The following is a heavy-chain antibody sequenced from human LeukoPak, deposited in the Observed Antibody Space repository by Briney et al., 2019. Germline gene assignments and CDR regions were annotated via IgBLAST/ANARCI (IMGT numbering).Heavy chain of an antibody. V-gene: IGHV4-39*02. CDR3: AREYVRAVGV. D-gene: IGHD6-19*01. J-gene: IGHJ6*04. Sequence: SETLSLTCTVSGGSIRSSSYYWGWIRQPPGKGLEWIGSIYYSGDTYYNPSLKSRVTISVDTSKNQFSLKLSSVTAADTAVYYCAREYVRAVGVWGKGATVTVSS. CDR1: GGSIRSSSYY. CDR2: IYYSGDT.